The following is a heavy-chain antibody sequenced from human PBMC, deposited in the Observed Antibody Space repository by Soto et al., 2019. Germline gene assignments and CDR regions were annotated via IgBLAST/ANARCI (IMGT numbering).Heavy chain of an antibody. CDR3: ARDRRITIFGVVISLDV. D-gene: IGHD3-3*01. J-gene: IGHJ6*03. CDR2: ISAYNGNT. V-gene: IGHV1-18*01. Sequence: ASVKVSCKASGYTFTIYGISWVLQAPGQGLEWMGWISAYNGNTNYAQKLQGRVTMTRNTSISTAYMELSSLRSEDTAVYYCARDRRITIFGVVISLDVWGKGTTVTVSS. CDR1: GYTFTIYG.